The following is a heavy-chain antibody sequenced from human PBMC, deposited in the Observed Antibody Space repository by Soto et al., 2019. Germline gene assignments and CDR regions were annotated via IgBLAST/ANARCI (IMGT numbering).Heavy chain of an antibody. D-gene: IGHD3-3*02. CDR2: INHSGST. V-gene: IGHV4-34*01. CDR1: GGSFSGYY. Sequence: SETLSLTCTVYGGSFSGYYRTWSRQPPGTGLEWIGEINHSGSTNYNPSLKSRVTISVDTSKNQFSLKLTSVTAADTAVYYCARETISRLFDKWGQGTLVNVSS. J-gene: IGHJ4*02. CDR3: ARETISRLFDK.